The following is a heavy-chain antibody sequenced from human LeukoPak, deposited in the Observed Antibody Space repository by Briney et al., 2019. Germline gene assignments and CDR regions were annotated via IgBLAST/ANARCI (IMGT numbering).Heavy chain of an antibody. Sequence: GESLKISCKGSGYSFTSYWIGWVRQMPGKGLEWMGIIYPGDSDTRYSPSFQGQVTISADKSISTAYLQWSSLTASDTTMYYCARHVNPSSWSPFDAFDIWGQGTMVTVSS. CDR1: GYSFTSYW. V-gene: IGHV5-51*01. D-gene: IGHD6-13*01. J-gene: IGHJ3*02. CDR3: ARHVNPSSWSPFDAFDI. CDR2: IYPGDSDT.